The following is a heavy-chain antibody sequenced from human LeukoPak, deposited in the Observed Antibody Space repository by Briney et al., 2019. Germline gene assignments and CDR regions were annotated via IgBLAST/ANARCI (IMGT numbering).Heavy chain of an antibody. Sequence: SETLSLTCAVYGGSFSGYYWSWIRQPPGKGLEWIGEINHSGSTNYNPSLKSRVTISVDTSKSQFSLKLSSVTAADTAVYYCARRTYCYGSGSYWATPNYYMDVWGKGTTVTISS. CDR1: GGSFSGYY. CDR2: INHSGST. J-gene: IGHJ6*03. V-gene: IGHV4-34*01. CDR3: ARRTYCYGSGSYWATPNYYMDV. D-gene: IGHD3-10*01.